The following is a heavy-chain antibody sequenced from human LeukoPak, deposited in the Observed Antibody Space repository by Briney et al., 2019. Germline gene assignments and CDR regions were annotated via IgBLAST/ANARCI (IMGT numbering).Heavy chain of an antibody. CDR2: ISYDGSNK. D-gene: IGHD5-12*01. CDR3: AKGYEGSFDY. J-gene: IGHJ4*02. V-gene: IGHV3-30-3*01. CDR1: GFTFSSYA. Sequence: PGGSLRLSCAASGFTFSSYAMHWVRQAPGKGLEWVAVISYDGSNKYYADSVKGRFTISRDNSKNTLYLQMNSLRAEDTAVYFCAKGYEGSFDYWGQGTLVTVSS.